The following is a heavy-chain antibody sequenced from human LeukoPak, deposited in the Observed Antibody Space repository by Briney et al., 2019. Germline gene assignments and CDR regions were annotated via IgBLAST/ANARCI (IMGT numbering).Heavy chain of an antibody. CDR1: GGSITSTNW. V-gene: IGHV4-4*01. CDR3: TRESGPYCPFGY. D-gene: IGHD1-26*01. CDR2: ISLTGRT. Sequence: PSGTLSLTCGVSGGSITSTNWWSWVRQPPGQGLEWIGEISLTGRTNYNPSLIGRVIMSLDESRNQLSLTLTSVTAADTAMYCCTRESGPYCPFGYWGQGTLVVVPS. J-gene: IGHJ4*02.